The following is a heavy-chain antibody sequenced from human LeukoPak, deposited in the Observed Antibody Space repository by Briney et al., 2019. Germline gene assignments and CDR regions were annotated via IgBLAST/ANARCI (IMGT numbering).Heavy chain of an antibody. D-gene: IGHD6-6*01. V-gene: IGHV4-59*01. CDR2: IYYGGST. CDR3: ARRVPSTSRIDY. CDR1: GGSISNYY. J-gene: IGHJ4*02. Sequence: SQTRSLTCTVSGGSISNYYWSWIRQPPEEGLEWIGNIYYGGSTNYNPSLKSRVTISVDTSKNQFSLKLSSVTAADTAVYYCARRVPSTSRIDYWGQGTLVTVSS.